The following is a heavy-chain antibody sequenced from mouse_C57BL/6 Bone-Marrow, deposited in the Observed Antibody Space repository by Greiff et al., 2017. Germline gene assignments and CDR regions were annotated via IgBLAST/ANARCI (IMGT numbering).Heavy chain of an antibody. J-gene: IGHJ4*01. CDR3: ARQITTVVATKAMDY. V-gene: IGHV5-6*01. Sequence: EVQGVESGGDLVKPGGSLKLSCAASGFTFSSYGMSWVRQTPDKRLEWVATISSGGSYTYYPDSVKGRFTISRDNAKNTLYLQMSRLKSEDTAMYYCARQITTVVATKAMDYWGQGTSVTVSS. D-gene: IGHD1-1*01. CDR2: ISSGGSYT. CDR1: GFTFSSYG.